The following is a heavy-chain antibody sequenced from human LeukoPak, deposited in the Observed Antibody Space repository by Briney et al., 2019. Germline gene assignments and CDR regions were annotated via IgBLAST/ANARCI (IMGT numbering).Heavy chain of an antibody. CDR2: IYTSGST. CDR3: VRACGGWGFDP. D-gene: IGHD2-21*01. Sequence: SETLSLTCTVSGGSISSGSYYWSWIRQPAGKGLEWIGRIYTSGSTNYNPSLKSRVTISVDTSKNQFSLKLSSVTAADTAVYYCVRACGGWGFDPWGQGTLVTVSS. V-gene: IGHV4-61*02. CDR1: GGSISSGSYY. J-gene: IGHJ5*02.